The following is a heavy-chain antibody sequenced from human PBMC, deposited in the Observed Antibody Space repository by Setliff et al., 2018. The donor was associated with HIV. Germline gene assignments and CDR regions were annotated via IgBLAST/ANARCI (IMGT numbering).Heavy chain of an antibody. CDR1: GFTFRDYY. Sequence: GESLKISCAATGFTFRDYYMSWIRQVPGKGLEWLSYISGTSSDTDYADSVKGRFTISRDNAKTSLYLQMNSLRAEDTAVYYCARIKRGRGYGYYEDYWGQGILVTVSS. J-gene: IGHJ4*02. V-gene: IGHV3-11*03. CDR2: ISGTSSDT. D-gene: IGHD3-22*01. CDR3: ARIKRGRGYGYYEDY.